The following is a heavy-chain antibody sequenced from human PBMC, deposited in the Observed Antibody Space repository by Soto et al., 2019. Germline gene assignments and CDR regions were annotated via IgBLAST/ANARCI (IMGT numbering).Heavy chain of an antibody. J-gene: IGHJ6*02. Sequence: ASVKVSCKASGGTFSSYAISWVRQAPGQGLEWMGGIIPIFGTANYAQKFQGRVTITADESTSTAYMELSSLRSEDTAVYYCATGGVSYSSSWYIHPGGPYGMDVWGQGTTVTVSS. CDR1: GGTFSSYA. D-gene: IGHD6-13*01. V-gene: IGHV1-69*13. CDR2: IIPIFGTA. CDR3: ATGGVSYSSSWYIHPGGPYGMDV.